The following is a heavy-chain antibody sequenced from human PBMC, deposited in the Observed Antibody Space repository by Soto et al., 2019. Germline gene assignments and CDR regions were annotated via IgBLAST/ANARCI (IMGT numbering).Heavy chain of an antibody. CDR3: ARDGGYGAGSYFDY. J-gene: IGHJ4*02. D-gene: IGHD3-10*01. CDR1: GYMFRRYG. CDR2: ISAFNGKR. Sequence: QVQPVHSGAEVKRPGASVKVSCKASGYMFRRYGISWVRQAPGQELEWMGWISAFNGKRNYPQNLQGRVTMTTDTSTSTAYMELRTLRSDDSAMYYCARDGGYGAGSYFDYWGQGTLVTVSS. V-gene: IGHV1-18*01.